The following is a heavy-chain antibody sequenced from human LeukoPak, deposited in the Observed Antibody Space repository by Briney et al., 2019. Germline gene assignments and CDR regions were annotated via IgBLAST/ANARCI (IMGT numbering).Heavy chain of an antibody. CDR1: GGSVSSGSHY. D-gene: IGHD3-10*01. CDR2: IFYSGRT. V-gene: IGHV4-61*01. J-gene: IGHJ4*02. Sequence: SETLSLTCTVSGGSVSSGSHYWSWIRQPPGKGLEWIGYIFYSGRTTYNPSLKSRLTMSMDTSKKQFSMSLRSVTAADTAVYFCARDLGPSRGFDYWGRGTLVTVSS. CDR3: ARDLGPSRGFDY.